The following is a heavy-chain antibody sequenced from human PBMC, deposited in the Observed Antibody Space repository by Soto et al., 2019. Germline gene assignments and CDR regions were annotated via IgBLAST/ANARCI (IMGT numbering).Heavy chain of an antibody. Sequence: QVQLVQSGAAVKKPGASVKVSCKASGYTFSSIGISWVRQAPGQGLEWMGWISPYKGNTHYAQGLQGRVTMSTDTSTSTAYMELRSLRSDDTAVYYCARELDAWGSYYPDYWGQGTLVTVCS. CDR2: ISPYKGNT. CDR3: ARELDAWGSYYPDY. CDR1: GYTFSSIG. J-gene: IGHJ4*02. D-gene: IGHD3-10*01. V-gene: IGHV1-18*01.